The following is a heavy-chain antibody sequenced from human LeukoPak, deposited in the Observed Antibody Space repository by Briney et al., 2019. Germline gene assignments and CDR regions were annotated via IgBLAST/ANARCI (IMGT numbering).Heavy chain of an antibody. Sequence: QPGGSLRLSCEASGFTFSSYWMSWVRQAPGKGLEWVANIKQDGSEKYYVDSVKGRFTISKDNAKNSLYLQMNSLRAEDTAVYYCAREPANWNDASHFDYWGQGTLVTVSS. CDR2: IKQDGSEK. CDR3: AREPANWNDASHFDY. CDR1: GFTFSSYW. V-gene: IGHV3-7*01. D-gene: IGHD1-1*01. J-gene: IGHJ4*02.